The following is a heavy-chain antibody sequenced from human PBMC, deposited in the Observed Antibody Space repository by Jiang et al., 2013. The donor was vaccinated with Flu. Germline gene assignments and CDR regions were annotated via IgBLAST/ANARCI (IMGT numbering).Heavy chain of an antibody. V-gene: IGHV4-59*01. CDR1: GGSISSYY. Sequence: LLKPSETLSLTCTVSGGSISSYYWTWIRQPPGKGLEWIGYIYKGGNTNYNPSLKSRVTISLDTSKSQFSLKLNSVTAADTAVYYCARDQKNXYYYYGIDV. J-gene: IGHJ6*01. CDR2: IYKGGNT. CDR3: ARDQKNXYYYYGIDV.